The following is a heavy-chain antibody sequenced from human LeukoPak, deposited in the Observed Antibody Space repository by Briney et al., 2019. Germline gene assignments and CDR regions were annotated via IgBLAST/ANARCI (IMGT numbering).Heavy chain of an antibody. CDR3: ARDQADYYDSSGYVVHVFDP. J-gene: IGHJ5*02. D-gene: IGHD3-22*01. V-gene: IGHV4-30-4*01. Sequence: PSETLSLTCTVSGGSISSGDYYWSWIRQPPGKGLEWIGYIYYSGSTYYNPSLKSRVTISVDTSKNQFSLKLSSVTAADTAVYYCARDQADYYDSSGYVVHVFDPWGQGTLVTVSS. CDR1: GGSISSGDYY. CDR2: IYYSGST.